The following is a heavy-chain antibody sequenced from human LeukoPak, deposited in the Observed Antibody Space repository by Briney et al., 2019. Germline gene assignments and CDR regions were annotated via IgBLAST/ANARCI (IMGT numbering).Heavy chain of an antibody. V-gene: IGHV4-59*01. J-gene: IGHJ4*02. Sequence: PSETLSLTCTVSGGSIGSYYWSWIRQPPGKGLEWIGYIYYSGSTNYNPSLKSRVTISVDTSKNQFSLKLSSVTAADTAVYYCARASRWQGFDYWGQGTLVTVSS. CDR2: IYYSGST. D-gene: IGHD4-23*01. CDR1: GGSIGSYY. CDR3: ARASRWQGFDY.